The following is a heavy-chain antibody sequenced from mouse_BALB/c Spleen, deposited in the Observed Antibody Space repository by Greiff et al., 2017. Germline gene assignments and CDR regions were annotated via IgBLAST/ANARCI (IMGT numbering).Heavy chain of an antibody. Sequence: QVHVKQSGPELVRPGVSVKISCKGSGYTFTDYAMHWVKQSHAKSLEWIGVISTYYGNTNYNQKFKGKATMTVDKSSSTAYMELARLTSEDSAIYYCARDYRYDWFAYWGQGTLVTVSA. CDR1: GYTFTDYA. J-gene: IGHJ3*01. CDR3: ARDYRYDWFAY. D-gene: IGHD2-14*01. CDR2: ISTYYGNT. V-gene: IGHV1-67*01.